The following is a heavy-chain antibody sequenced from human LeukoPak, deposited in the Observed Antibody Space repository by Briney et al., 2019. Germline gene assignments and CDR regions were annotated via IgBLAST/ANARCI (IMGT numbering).Heavy chain of an antibody. CDR3: VRDTRSYDTSGYYHFDF. V-gene: IGHV4-59*01. D-gene: IGHD3-22*01. CDR1: GASIRSYY. Sequence: SETLSLTCTVSGASIRSYYWNWIRQPPGKGLECIGYVHYSGSSNYNLSLKSRVTISVDTANNQYSLILSSVTAADTAVYYCVRDTRSYDTSGYYHFDFWGQGSLVTVSS. J-gene: IGHJ4*02. CDR2: VHYSGSS.